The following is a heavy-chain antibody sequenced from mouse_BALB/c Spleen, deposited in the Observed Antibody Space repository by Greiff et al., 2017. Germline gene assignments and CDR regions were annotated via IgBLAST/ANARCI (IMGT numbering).Heavy chain of an antibody. CDR1: GFSLTSYG. V-gene: IGHV2-9*02. CDR2: IWAGGST. CDR3: ARDPCSSYGAY. J-gene: IGHJ3*01. Sequence: VKLVESGPGLVAPSQSLSITCTVSGFSLTSYGVHWVRQPPGKGLEWLGVIWAGGSTNYNSALMSRLSISKDNSKSQVFLKMNSLQTDDTAMYYCARDPCSSYGAYWGQGTLVTVSA. D-gene: IGHD1-1*01.